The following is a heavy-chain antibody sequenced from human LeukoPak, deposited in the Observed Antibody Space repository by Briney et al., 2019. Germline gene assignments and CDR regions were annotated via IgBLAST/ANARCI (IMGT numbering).Heavy chain of an antibody. CDR3: ASSGAGDSSGYHNWFDP. D-gene: IGHD3-22*01. J-gene: IGHJ5*02. V-gene: IGHV4-34*01. CDR1: GGSFSAYY. Sequence: SETLSLTCAVYGGSFSAYYWSWIRQPPGKGLEWIGEINHSGSTNYNPSLKSRVTISVDTSKNQFSLKLSSVTAADTAVYYYASSGAGDSSGYHNWFDPWGQGTLVTASS. CDR2: INHSGST.